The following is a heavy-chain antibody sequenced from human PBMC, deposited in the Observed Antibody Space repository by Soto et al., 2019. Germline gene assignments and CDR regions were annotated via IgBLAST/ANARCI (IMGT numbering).Heavy chain of an antibody. D-gene: IGHD3-9*01. CDR3: ARVGLRYFDWLREGIDY. CDR2: ISHSGRT. J-gene: IGHJ4*01. V-gene: IGHV4-4*02. CDR1: GGSISSSSW. Sequence: KPSETRSLTGSVAGGSISSSSWWSWGRQPPGKGLEWIGEISHSGRTNYNPFLKSRVTISVHKSKNHFSLKLSSVTAADTAVYYCARVGLRYFDWLREGIDYWGHGTLVTVSS.